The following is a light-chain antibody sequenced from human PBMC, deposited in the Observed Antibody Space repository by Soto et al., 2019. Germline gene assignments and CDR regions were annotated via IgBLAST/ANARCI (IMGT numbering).Light chain of an antibody. V-gene: IGKV1-5*03. CDR1: QGIRND. J-gene: IGKJ1*01. CDR2: KAP. CDR3: QFYNSYSRT. Sequence: IQMTQSASSLSASLGDRVTITCGASQGIRNDLGWYQQKTGKAPKLLIYKAPTLKSGVPSRFSGSGSGTEFTLTISSLQPDDFATYYCQFYNSYSRTFGQGTKVDIK.